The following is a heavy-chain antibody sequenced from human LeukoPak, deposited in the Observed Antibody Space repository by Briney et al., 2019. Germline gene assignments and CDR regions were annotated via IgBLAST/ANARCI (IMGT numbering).Heavy chain of an antibody. CDR2: IYYSGST. CDR1: GGSISSYY. Sequence: SETLSLTCTVSGGSISSYYWGWIRQPPGKGLEWIGSIYYSGSTYYNPSLKSRVTISVDTSKNQFSLKLGSVTAADTAVYYCARDQGMDADYWGQGTLVTVSS. D-gene: IGHD2-2*01. J-gene: IGHJ4*02. V-gene: IGHV4-39*07. CDR3: ARDQGMDADY.